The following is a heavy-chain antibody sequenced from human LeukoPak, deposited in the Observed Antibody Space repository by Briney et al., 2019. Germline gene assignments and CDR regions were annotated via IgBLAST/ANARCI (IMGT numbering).Heavy chain of an antibody. J-gene: IGHJ4*02. CDR2: ISAYNVNT. Sequence: ASVEVSCKASGYTFANFGINWVRQAPGQGLEWMGWISAYNVNTNYTQKFQGRVTMTTDTSTGTAYMELRSLRSDDTAVYYCARDDGDYWGQGTLVTVSS. CDR3: ARDDGDY. V-gene: IGHV1-18*01. CDR1: GYTFANFG.